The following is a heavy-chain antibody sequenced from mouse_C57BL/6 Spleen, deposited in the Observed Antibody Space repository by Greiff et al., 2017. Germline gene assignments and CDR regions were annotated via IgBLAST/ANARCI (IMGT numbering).Heavy chain of an antibody. J-gene: IGHJ2*01. V-gene: IGHV1-15*01. CDR3: TRENYYDSYDAMDY. CDR1: GYTFTDYE. CDR2: IDPETGGT. Sequence: VKLMESGAELVRPGASVTLSCKASGYTFTDYEMHWVKQTPVHGLEWIGAIDPETGGTAYNPKLKGKARLTADKSSSTAYMELRSLTAEDSSVYYCTRENYYDSYDAMDYWGQGTTLTVSS. D-gene: IGHD2-4*01.